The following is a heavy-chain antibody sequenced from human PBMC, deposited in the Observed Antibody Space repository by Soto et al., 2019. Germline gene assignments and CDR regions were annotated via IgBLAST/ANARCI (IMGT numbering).Heavy chain of an antibody. J-gene: IGHJ5*02. D-gene: IGHD2-15*01. CDR3: ARARSLRSWFDP. Sequence: QVQLQQWGAGLLKPSETLSLTCAVYGGSFSGYYWSWIRQPPGKGLEWIGQINHSDSTNYNPSLKRRVTISVDTSENQCALKLSFGTATVRAVYYGARARSLRSWFDPWGQGTLVTVSS. V-gene: IGHV4-34*01. CDR1: GGSFSGYY. CDR2: INHSDST.